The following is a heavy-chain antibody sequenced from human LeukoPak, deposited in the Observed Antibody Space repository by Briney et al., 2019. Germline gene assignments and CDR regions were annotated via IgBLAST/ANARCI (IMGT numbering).Heavy chain of an antibody. CDR2: IRYDGSNK. Sequence: GGSLRLSCAASGFTFNSYGIHWVRQAPGKGLEWVAFIRYDGSNKYYADSVKGRFTISRDNSKNTLYLQMNSLRAEDTAVYYCAKDRDYLDYYYYMDVWGKGTTVTVSS. V-gene: IGHV3-30*02. CDR1: GFTFNSYG. CDR3: AKDRDYLDYYYYMDV. J-gene: IGHJ6*03. D-gene: IGHD4-11*01.